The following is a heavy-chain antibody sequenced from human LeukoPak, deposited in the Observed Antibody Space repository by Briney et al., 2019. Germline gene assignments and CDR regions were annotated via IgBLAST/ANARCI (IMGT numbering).Heavy chain of an antibody. Sequence: GGSLRLSCAASGFTFSSYAINWVRQAPGKGLVWVSRTNNDGSSTVYADSVKGRFTISRDNAKNTLYLQMNSLRAEDTAVYYCARDLFYDSSGYYASDSWGQGTLVTVSS. J-gene: IGHJ4*02. CDR1: GFTFSSYA. D-gene: IGHD3-22*01. V-gene: IGHV3-74*01. CDR2: TNNDGSST. CDR3: ARDLFYDSSGYYASDS.